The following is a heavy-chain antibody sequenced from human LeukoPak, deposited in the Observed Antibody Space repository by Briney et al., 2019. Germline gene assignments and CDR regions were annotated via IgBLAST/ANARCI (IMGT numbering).Heavy chain of an antibody. J-gene: IGHJ4*02. Sequence: GGSLRLPCAASGFTVSSNYMSWVRQAPGKELEWVSVIYSGGSTYYADSVKGRFTISRDNSKNALLLQMNSLRAEDTAVYYCARQRTDYCDSSGYYSDYWGQGTLVTVSS. CDR2: IYSGGST. CDR3: ARQRTDYCDSSGYYSDY. V-gene: IGHV3-53*01. D-gene: IGHD3-22*01. CDR1: GFTVSSNY.